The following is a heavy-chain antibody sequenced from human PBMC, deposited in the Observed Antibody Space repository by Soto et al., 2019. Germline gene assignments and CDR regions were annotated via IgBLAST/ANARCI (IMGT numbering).Heavy chain of an antibody. CDR2: IIPIFGTA. D-gene: IGHD6-6*01. V-gene: IGHV1-69*13. J-gene: IGHJ5*02. CDR3: AREQQLVRGWLDP. Sequence: SVKVSCKASGGTFSSYAISWVRQAPGQGLEWMGGIIPIFGTANYAQKFQGRVTITADESTSTAYMELSSLRSEDTAVYYCAREQQLVRGWLDPWGQGTLVTVSS. CDR1: GGTFSSYA.